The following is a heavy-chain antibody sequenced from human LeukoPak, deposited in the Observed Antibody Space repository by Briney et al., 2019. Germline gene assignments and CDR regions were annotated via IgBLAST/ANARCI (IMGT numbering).Heavy chain of an antibody. CDR2: ISYDGTNK. V-gene: IGHV3-30*04. CDR3: ARVSIFGVVIPPDY. J-gene: IGHJ4*02. Sequence: PGGSLRLSCAASGFTFSSYTMHWVRQAPGKGLEWVAVISYDGTNKYYADSVKGRFTISRDNSKNTLYLQMNSLRAEDTAVYYCARVSIFGVVIPPDYWGQGTLVTVSS. CDR1: GFTFSSYT. D-gene: IGHD3-3*02.